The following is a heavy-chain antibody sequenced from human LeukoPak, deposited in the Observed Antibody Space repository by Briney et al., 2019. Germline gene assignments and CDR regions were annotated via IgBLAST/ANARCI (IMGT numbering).Heavy chain of an antibody. CDR1: VYPFPDYY. CDR2: IAPNTGRT. D-gene: IGHD3-10*01. V-gene: IGHV1-2*02. CDR3: ARTPVIVIRGVIEDGMDV. J-gene: IGHJ6*02. Sequence: SVNVPCSPSVYPFPDYYLHWAPKARAKGFEGMGCIAPNTGRTDYEQNFQGILTLTRDTSVSTAYMDLRGLGSDDTAVYYCARTPVIVIRGVIEDGMDVWGQGTTVTVSS.